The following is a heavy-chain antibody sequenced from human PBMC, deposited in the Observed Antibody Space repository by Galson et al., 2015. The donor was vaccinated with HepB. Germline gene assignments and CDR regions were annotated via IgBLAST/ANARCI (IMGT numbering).Heavy chain of an antibody. CDR3: AKSPRGGVPHLTWFDS. V-gene: IGHV3-23*01. CDR1: GLTFSTYA. Sequence: SLRLSCAASGLTFSTYAMSWVRQAPGKGLEWVSAISGSIGNTYYADSVKGRFTISRDNSKNTLYLQMDSLRAVDTAVYYCAKSPRGGVPHLTWFDSWGQGTLVTVSS. J-gene: IGHJ5*01. CDR2: ISGSIGNT. D-gene: IGHD3-10*01.